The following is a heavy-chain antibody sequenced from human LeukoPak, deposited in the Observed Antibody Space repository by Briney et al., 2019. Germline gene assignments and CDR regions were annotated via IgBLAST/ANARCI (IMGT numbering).Heavy chain of an antibody. CDR1: GYSISSGYY. CDR2: IYHSGST. D-gene: IGHD3-3*01. Sequence: SETLSLTCAVSGYSISSGYYWGGIRQPPGKGLEWIGSIYHSGSTYYNPSLKSRVTISVDTSKNQFSLKLSSVTAADTAVYYCARQGGTIFGVVIRDFDYWGQGTLVTVSS. V-gene: IGHV4-38-2*01. CDR3: ARQGGTIFGVVIRDFDY. J-gene: IGHJ4*02.